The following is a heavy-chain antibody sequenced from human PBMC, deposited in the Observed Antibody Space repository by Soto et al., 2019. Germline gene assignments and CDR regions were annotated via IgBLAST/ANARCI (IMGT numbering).Heavy chain of an antibody. Sequence: PSETLSLTCTVSGGSTSSYYWSWIRQPPGKGLEWIGYIYYSGSTNYNPSLKSRVTISVDTSKNQFSLKLSSVTAADTAVYYCAREYSGYDKGIYDYWGQETLVTVSS. CDR3: AREYSGYDKGIYDY. CDR1: GGSTSSYY. J-gene: IGHJ4*02. CDR2: IYYSGST. V-gene: IGHV4-59*01. D-gene: IGHD5-12*01.